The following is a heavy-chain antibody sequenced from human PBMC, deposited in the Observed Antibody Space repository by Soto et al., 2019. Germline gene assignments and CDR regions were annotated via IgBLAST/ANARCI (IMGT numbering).Heavy chain of an antibody. CDR1: GGSFSGYY. CDR2: INHSGST. Sequence: PTETLSLTCAVYGGSFSGYYLSWIRQPPRQGLEWIGEINHSGSTNYNPSLKSRVTISVDTSKNQFSLKLSSVSAADTAVYYCATGRGVRGVIITTYYYYGLDVWGQGTTVTVS. CDR3: ATGRGVRGVIITTYYYYGLDV. D-gene: IGHD3-10*01. V-gene: IGHV4-34*01. J-gene: IGHJ6*02.